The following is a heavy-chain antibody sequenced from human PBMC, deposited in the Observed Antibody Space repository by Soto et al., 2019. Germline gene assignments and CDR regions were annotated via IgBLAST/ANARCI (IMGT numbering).Heavy chain of an antibody. V-gene: IGHV4-34*01. Sequence: QMQLQQWGAGLLKPSETLSLTCAVSGGSFSGYYWSWIRQLPGKGLEWIGEINHSGSTNYNPSLKGRVTISVDTSKNQFSLELDSVTAADTAVYYCAREHLYTSGATDHWGQGTLVTVSS. J-gene: IGHJ4*02. D-gene: IGHD1-26*01. CDR2: INHSGST. CDR1: GGSFSGYY. CDR3: AREHLYTSGATDH.